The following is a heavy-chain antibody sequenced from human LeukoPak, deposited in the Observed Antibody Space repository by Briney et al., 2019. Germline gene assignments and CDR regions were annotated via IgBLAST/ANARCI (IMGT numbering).Heavy chain of an antibody. J-gene: IGHJ4*02. CDR2: IYYSGST. CDR1: GGSISSYY. D-gene: IGHD2-15*01. CDR3: TNSPEGYCSGGSCPGV. V-gene: IGHV4-59*01. Sequence: PSETLSLTCTGSGGSISSYYWSWIRQPPGKGLEWIGYIYYSGSTNYNPSLKSRVTISVDTSKNQFSLKLSSVTAADTAVYYCTNSPEGYCSGGSCPGVWGQGTLVTVSS.